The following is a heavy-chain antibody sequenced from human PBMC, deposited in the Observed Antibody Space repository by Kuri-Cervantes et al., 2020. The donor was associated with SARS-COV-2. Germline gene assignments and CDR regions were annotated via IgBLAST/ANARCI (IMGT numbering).Heavy chain of an antibody. J-gene: IGHJ4*02. D-gene: IGHD3-3*01. Sequence: GGSLRLSCAASGFTFSSYWMTWVRQAPGEGLEWVASIKQDGSEEFFVDSVKGRFTISRDNAKKSLYLQMNSLRAEDTAIYYCARASFDFWSGYYTGYFYDYWGQGTLVTVSS. CDR3: ARASFDFWSGYYTGYFYDY. V-gene: IGHV3-7*01. CDR2: IKQDGSEE. CDR1: GFTFSSYW.